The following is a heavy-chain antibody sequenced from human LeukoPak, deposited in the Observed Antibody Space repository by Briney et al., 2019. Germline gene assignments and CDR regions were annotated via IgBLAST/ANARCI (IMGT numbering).Heavy chain of an antibody. CDR3: ARALMPSGYYDSSGYYTGWFDP. J-gene: IGHJ5*02. Sequence: SETLSLTCTVSGGSISSGGYYWSWIRQHPGKGLEWIGYIYYSGSTYYNPSLKSRVTISVDTSKNQFSLKPSSVTAADTAVYYCARALMPSGYYDSSGYYTGWFDPWGQGTLVAVSS. CDR1: GGSISSGGYY. D-gene: IGHD3-22*01. CDR2: IYYSGST. V-gene: IGHV4-31*03.